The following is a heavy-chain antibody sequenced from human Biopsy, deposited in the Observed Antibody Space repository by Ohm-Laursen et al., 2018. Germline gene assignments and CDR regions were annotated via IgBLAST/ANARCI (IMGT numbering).Heavy chain of an antibody. Sequence: SLRLSCAAFGFTFSSYEMNWVRQAPGKGLEWVSYISSSGSTIHYADSVKGRFTISRDNAKNSLYLQMNSLRAEDTAVYYCARDYPSYSSVWYREPIIHCWGQGTLVTVSS. CDR1: GFTFSSYE. D-gene: IGHD6-19*01. J-gene: IGHJ4*02. CDR2: ISSSGSTI. CDR3: ARDYPSYSSVWYREPIIHC. V-gene: IGHV3-48*03.